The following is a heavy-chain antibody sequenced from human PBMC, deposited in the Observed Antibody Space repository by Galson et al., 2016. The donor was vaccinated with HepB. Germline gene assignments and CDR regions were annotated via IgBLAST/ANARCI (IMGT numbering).Heavy chain of an antibody. CDR1: GFTFSSCW. V-gene: IGHV3-7*01. J-gene: IGHJ6*02. D-gene: IGHD4-17*01. CDR2: IKQDGSEK. CDR3: AREGLSDYGDYKYYDYALDV. Sequence: SLRLSCAASGFTFSSCWMTWVRQAPGKGLEWVANIKQDGSEKYYVDSVKGRFTISRDNAKNSLYLQMNSLRAEDTAVYYCAREGLSDYGDYKYYDYALDVWSQGTTVTVSS.